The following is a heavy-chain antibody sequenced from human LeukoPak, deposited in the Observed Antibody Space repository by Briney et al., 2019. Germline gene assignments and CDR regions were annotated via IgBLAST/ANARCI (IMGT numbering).Heavy chain of an antibody. CDR1: GFTFSSYG. D-gene: IGHD3-16*01. CDR3: ARDSYDSAFDI. CDR2: ISHDGSNK. Sequence: GGSLRLSCAASGFTFSSYGMHWVRQAPGKGLEWVAVISHDGSNKYYADSVKGRFTISRDSSKNTLYLQMNSLRAEDTAVYYCARDSYDSAFDIWGQGTMVTVSS. J-gene: IGHJ3*02. V-gene: IGHV3-30*03.